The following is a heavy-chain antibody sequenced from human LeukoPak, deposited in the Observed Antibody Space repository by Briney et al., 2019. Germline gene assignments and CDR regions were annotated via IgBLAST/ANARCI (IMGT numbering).Heavy chain of an antibody. CDR1: GFTFSSYG. CDR2: ISGSGGST. CDR3: AKGKYYYDSSGYYFFDY. D-gene: IGHD3-22*01. J-gene: IGHJ4*02. Sequence: GGSLRLSCAASGFTFSSYGMSWVRQAPGKGLEWVSAISGSGGSTYYADSVKGRFTISRDNSKNTLYLQMNSLRAEDTAVYYCAKGKYYYDSSGYYFFDYWGQGTLVTVSS. V-gene: IGHV3-23*01.